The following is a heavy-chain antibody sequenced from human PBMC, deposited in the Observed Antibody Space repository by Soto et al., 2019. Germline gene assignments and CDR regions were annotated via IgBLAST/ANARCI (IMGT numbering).Heavy chain of an antibody. CDR2: ISYDGSNK. Sequence: GGSLRLSCAASGFTFSSYAMHWVRQAPGKGLEWVAVISYDGSNKYYADSVKGRFTISRDNSKNTLYLQMNSLRAEDTAVYYCALEGIAAALDYWGQGTLVTVSS. CDR3: ALEGIAAALDY. D-gene: IGHD6-13*01. V-gene: IGHV3-30-3*01. CDR1: GFTFSSYA. J-gene: IGHJ4*02.